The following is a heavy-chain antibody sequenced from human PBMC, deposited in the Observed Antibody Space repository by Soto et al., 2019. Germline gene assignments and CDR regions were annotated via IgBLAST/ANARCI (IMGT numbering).Heavy chain of an antibody. CDR1: GFTFSDHY. D-gene: IGHD3-10*01. CDR3: ASGYFFHSESYSYLDY. CDR2: TRNKANSYST. J-gene: IGHJ4*02. Sequence: PGGSLRLSCAASGFTFSDHYMDWVRQAPGKGLEWVGRTRNKANSYSTEYAASVKGRFTISRDDSKNSLYLQMNSLKTEDTAVYYCASGYFFHSESYSYLDYWGQGTLVTVSS. V-gene: IGHV3-72*01.